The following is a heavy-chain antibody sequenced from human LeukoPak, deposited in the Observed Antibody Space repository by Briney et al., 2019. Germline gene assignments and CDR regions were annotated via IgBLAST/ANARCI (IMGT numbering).Heavy chain of an antibody. CDR3: ARRPGGYSYGLTTDY. J-gene: IGHJ4*02. CDR2: IYYSGST. D-gene: IGHD5-18*01. Sequence: SETLSLTCTVSGGSISSSSYYWGWIRQPPGTGLEWIGSIYYSGSTYYNPSLKSRVTISVDTSKNQFSLKLSSVTAADTAVYYCARRPGGYSYGLTTDYWGQGTLVTVSS. CDR1: GGSISSSSYY. V-gene: IGHV4-39*01.